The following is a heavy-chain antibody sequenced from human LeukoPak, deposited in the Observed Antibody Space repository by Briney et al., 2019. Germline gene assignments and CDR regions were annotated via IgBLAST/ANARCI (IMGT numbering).Heavy chain of an antibody. Sequence: GASVKLSCKASGYTFSSYGISWVRQAPGQGLKWMGWISAYSTNTNYAQKLQCRVTRTTATSTSTAYMGRRSLKSDDAAVYYCARATSREAHGPDYWGQGTLVTVSS. CDR3: ARATSREAHGPDY. CDR1: GYTFSSYG. CDR2: ISAYSTNT. V-gene: IGHV1-18*01. J-gene: IGHJ4*02. D-gene: IGHD1-26*01.